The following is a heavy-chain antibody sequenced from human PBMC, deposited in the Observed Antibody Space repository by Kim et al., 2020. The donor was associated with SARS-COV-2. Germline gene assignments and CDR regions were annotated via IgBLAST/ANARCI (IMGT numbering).Heavy chain of an antibody. CDR3: ARGGGGNYYYGMDV. J-gene: IGHJ6*02. CDR2: ISYDGSNN. D-gene: IGHD6-25*01. CDR1: GFSFSTYA. V-gene: IGHV3-30*04. Sequence: GGSLRLSCAASGFSFSTYAMHWVRQAPGKGLEWVAVISYDGSNNYYADSVKGRFTISRDNSKNTLYLQVNSLRPEDTAVYYCARGGGGNYYYGMDVWGQG.